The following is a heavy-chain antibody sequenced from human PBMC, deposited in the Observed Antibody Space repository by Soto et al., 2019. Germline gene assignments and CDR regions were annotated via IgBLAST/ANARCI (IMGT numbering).Heavy chain of an antibody. J-gene: IGHJ5*02. V-gene: IGHV4-59*01. D-gene: IGHD2-15*01. Sequence: PSETLSLTCTVSGGSISSYYWSWIRQPPGKGLEWIGYIYYSGGTNYNPSLKSRVAISVDTSKNQFSLKLSSVTAADTAVYYCARLIVVVVAANKLHWFDPWGQGTLVTVSS. CDR2: IYYSGGT. CDR1: GGSISSYY. CDR3: ARLIVVVVAANKLHWFDP.